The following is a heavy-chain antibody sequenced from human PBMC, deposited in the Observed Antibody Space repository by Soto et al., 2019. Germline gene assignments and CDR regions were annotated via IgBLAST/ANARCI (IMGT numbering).Heavy chain of an antibody. V-gene: IGHV3-21*01. CDR2: ISSSSSYI. CDR1: GFTFSSYS. D-gene: IGHD5-18*01. CDR3: ARDLTAMDPFFDY. J-gene: IGHJ4*02. Sequence: GGSLRLSCAASGFTFSSYSMNWVRQAPGKGLEWVSSISSSSSYIYYADSVKGRFTISRDNAKNSLYLQMNSLRAEDAAVYYCARDLTAMDPFFDYWGQGTLVTVSS.